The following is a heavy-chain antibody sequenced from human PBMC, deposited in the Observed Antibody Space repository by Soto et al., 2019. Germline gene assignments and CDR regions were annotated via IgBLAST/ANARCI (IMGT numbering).Heavy chain of an antibody. D-gene: IGHD4-4*01. CDR2: ISFDGSIT. J-gene: IGHJ4*02. CDR3: AKDDSEYSNYWTSFDY. Sequence: QVQLVESGGGVVQPGSSLRLSCAASGFSFSHYGMEWVRQAPGKGLEWVAVISFDGSITSYADAVKGRFTISRDNYKGTLXXHMXXLRPEDTAMYYCAKDDSEYSNYWTSFDYWGQGALVTVSS. V-gene: IGHV3-30*18. CDR1: GFSFSHYG.